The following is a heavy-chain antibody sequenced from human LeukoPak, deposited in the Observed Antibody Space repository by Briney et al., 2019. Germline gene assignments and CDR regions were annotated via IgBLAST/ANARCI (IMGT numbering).Heavy chain of an antibody. D-gene: IGHD6-13*01. V-gene: IGHV1-3*01. J-gene: IGHJ4*02. CDR2: INAGNGNT. CDR1: GYTFTSYA. CDR3: ARQQLGRNTYFDY. Sequence: ASVKVSCKASGYTFTSYAMHWVRQAPGQRLEWMEWINAGNGNTKYSQKFQGRVTITRDTSASTAYMELGSLRSEDTAVYYCARQQLGRNTYFDYWGQGTLVTVSS.